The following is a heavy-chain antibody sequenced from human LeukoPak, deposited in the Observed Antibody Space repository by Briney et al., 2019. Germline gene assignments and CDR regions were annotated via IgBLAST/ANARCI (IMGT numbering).Heavy chain of an antibody. V-gene: IGHV1-18*01. CDR3: AREKRQYYDFWSGYSTGYYYYGMDV. CDR2: ISAYNGNT. D-gene: IGHD3-3*01. Sequence: ASVKVSCKASGYTFTSYGISWVRQAPGQGLEWMGWISAYNGNTNYAQKLQGRVTMTTDTSTSTAYMELRSLRSDDTAVYYCAREKRQYYDFWSGYSTGYYYYGMDVWGQGTTGTVSS. J-gene: IGHJ6*02. CDR1: GYTFTSYG.